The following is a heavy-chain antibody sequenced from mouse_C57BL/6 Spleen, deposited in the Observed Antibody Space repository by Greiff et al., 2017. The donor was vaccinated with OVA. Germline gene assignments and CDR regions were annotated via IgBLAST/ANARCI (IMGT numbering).Heavy chain of an antibody. V-gene: IGHV3-6*01. D-gene: IGHD1-1*01. CDR3: ARDQRDYGSSYYAMDY. CDR2: ISYDGSN. J-gene: IGHJ4*01. Sequence: ESGPGLVKPSQSLSLTCSVTGYSITSGYYWNWIRQFPGNKLEWMGYISYDGSNNYNPSLKNRISITRDTSKIQYFLKLNSVTTEDTATYYCARDQRDYGSSYYAMDYWGQGTSVTVSS. CDR1: GYSITSGYY.